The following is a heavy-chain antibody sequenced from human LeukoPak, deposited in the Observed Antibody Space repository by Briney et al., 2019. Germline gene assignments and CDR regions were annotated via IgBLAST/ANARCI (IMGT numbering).Heavy chain of an antibody. CDR1: GFTFSSYS. J-gene: IGHJ4*02. CDR2: ISSSSSYI. Sequence: GGSLRLSCAASGFTFSSYSMNWVRQAPGKGLEWVSSISSSSSYIYYADSVKGRFTISRDNAKNSLYLQMNSLRAEDTAVYYCARDLREGPAAYDYWGQGTLVTVPS. D-gene: IGHD2-2*01. CDR3: ARDLREGPAAYDY. V-gene: IGHV3-21*01.